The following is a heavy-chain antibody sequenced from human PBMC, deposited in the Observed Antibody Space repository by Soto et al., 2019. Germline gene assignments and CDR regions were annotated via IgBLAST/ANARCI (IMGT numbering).Heavy chain of an antibody. V-gene: IGHV3-23*01. J-gene: IGHJ6*02. D-gene: IGHD6-13*01. Sequence: PGGSLRLSCAASGLILGPNAMTWARQAPGKGLVWGAVISGSGATPYHADSVKGRFSIYGDNSKNTLYLQRISLRAEDAALYFCAKELDIWYDYDHYAMVVWGQGTTGTVS. CDR2: ISGSGATP. CDR1: GLILGPNA. CDR3: AKELDIWYDYDHYAMVV.